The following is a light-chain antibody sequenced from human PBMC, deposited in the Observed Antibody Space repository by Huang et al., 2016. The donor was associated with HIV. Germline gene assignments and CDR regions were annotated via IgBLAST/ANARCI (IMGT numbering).Light chain of an antibody. CDR3: QQYNKWPPYT. Sequence: VMTQSPATLSVSPGERASLSCRASESILRNLAWYQQRPGQPPRLLIYGASVRLPGIPDRFRGSGSGTEFSLTISSLQSEDFAVYYCQQYNKWPPYTYGQGTKLEIK. CDR1: ESILRN. V-gene: IGKV3-15*01. CDR2: GAS. J-gene: IGKJ2*01.